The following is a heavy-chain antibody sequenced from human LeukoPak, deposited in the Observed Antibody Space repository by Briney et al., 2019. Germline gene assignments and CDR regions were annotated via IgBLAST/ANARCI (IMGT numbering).Heavy chain of an antibody. Sequence: ASVKVSCEASGYTFTSYCMHWMRQAPGQGLEWMGIINPSGGSTSYAQKFQGRVTMTRDTSTNTFYMELSSLRSEDTAVYYCARDEGPPRYNWNYGGPDYWGQGTLVTVSS. CDR3: ARDEGPPRYNWNYGGPDY. CDR2: INPSGGST. J-gene: IGHJ4*02. V-gene: IGHV1-46*01. CDR1: GYTFTSYC. D-gene: IGHD1-7*01.